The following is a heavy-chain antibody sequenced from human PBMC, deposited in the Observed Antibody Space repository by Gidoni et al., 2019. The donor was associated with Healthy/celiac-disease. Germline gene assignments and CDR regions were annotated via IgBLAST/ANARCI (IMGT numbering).Heavy chain of an antibody. J-gene: IGHJ4*02. CDR3: AVSKVVPFDY. Sequence: HVQLQESGPGLLKPSQTLPLPCTVAGGSISSGGYYWSWIRQHPGKGLEWIRYIYYSGRTYYNPSIKSRVTISVDTSKNQFSLKLSSVTAADTAVYYCAVSKVVPFDYWGQGTLVTVSS. CDR2: IYYSGRT. D-gene: IGHD2-15*01. V-gene: IGHV4-31*03. CDR1: GGSISSGGYY.